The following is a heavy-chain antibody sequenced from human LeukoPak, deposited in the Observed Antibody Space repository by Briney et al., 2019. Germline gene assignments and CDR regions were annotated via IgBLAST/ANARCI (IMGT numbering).Heavy chain of an antibody. CDR1: GFTFRSYE. CDR2: ISRSGSTI. Sequence: GGSLRLSCAASGFTFRSYEMNGVPEAPAKGVEGGAYISRSGSTIYYADSVKGRFTISRDNAKNSLSMQMNSLRAEDTPLYYCARKRTYYYDSSGYVDAFDIWGQGTMVTVSS. V-gene: IGHV3-48*03. J-gene: IGHJ3*02. D-gene: IGHD3-22*01. CDR3: ARKRTYYYDSSGYVDAFDI.